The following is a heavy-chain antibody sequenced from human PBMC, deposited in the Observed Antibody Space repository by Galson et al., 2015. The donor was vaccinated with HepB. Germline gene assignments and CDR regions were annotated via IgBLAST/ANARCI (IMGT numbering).Heavy chain of an antibody. CDR3: ARQKDIGSSWYGELSWFDP. D-gene: IGHD6-13*01. CDR1: GGSISSYY. Sequence: SETLSLTCTVAGGSISSYYWGWIRQPPGKGREWIGYIYYGASTNYNPSHKAGVTISVDTTKNQFSLKLSSVTAADTAVYYGARQKDIGSSWYGELSWFDPWGQGTLVTVSS. J-gene: IGHJ5*02. V-gene: IGHV4-59*08. CDR2: IYYGAST.